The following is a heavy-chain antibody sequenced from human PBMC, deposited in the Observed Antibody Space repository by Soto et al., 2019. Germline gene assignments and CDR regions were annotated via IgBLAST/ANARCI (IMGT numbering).Heavy chain of an antibody. D-gene: IGHD6-19*01. CDR1: GYTFTSYY. V-gene: IGHV1-46*03. J-gene: IGHJ5*02. Sequence: ASVKVSCKASGYTFTSYYMHWVRQAPGQGLEWMGIINPSGGSTSYAQKFQGRVTMTRDTSTSTVYMELSSLRSEDTAVYYCASGYSSGWYWFDPWGQGTLVTSPQ. CDR2: INPSGGST. CDR3: ASGYSSGWYWFDP.